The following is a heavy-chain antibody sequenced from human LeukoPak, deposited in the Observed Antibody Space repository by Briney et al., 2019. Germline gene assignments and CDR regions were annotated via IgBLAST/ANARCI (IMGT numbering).Heavy chain of an antibody. V-gene: IGHV3-48*03. CDR1: GFTFSSYE. CDR2: ISSSGSTI. Sequence: GGSLRLSCAASGFTFSSYEMNRVRQAPGKGLEWVSYISSSGSTIYYADSVKGRFTISRDNAKNSLYLQMNSLRAEDTAVYYCARAFGAAAGLDYWGQGTLVTVSS. J-gene: IGHJ4*02. D-gene: IGHD6-13*01. CDR3: ARAFGAAAGLDY.